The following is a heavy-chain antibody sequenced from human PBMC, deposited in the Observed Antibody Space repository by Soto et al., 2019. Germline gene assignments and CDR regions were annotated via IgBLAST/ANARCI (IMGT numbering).Heavy chain of an antibody. CDR2: MNPNSGNT. CDR3: VREGYSSSWYVGNWFDP. V-gene: IGHV1-8*01. Sequence: PRASVKVSCKASGYTFTCYDINWLRQATGQGLEWMGWMNPNSGNTGYAQKFQGRVTMTRNTSISTAYMELSSLRSEDTAVYYCVREGYSSSWYVGNWFDPWGQGTLVTVSS. CDR1: GYTFTCYD. J-gene: IGHJ5*02. D-gene: IGHD6-13*01.